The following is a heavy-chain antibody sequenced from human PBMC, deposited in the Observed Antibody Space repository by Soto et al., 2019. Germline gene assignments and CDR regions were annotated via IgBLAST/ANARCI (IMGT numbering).Heavy chain of an antibody. D-gene: IGHD6-13*01. V-gene: IGHV1-3*01. CDR2: INAGNGNT. CDR1: GYTFTSYA. J-gene: IGHJ6*03. CDR3: ARDRDSSYDYYYYVDV. Sequence: QVQLVQSGAEVKKPGASVKVSCKASGYTFTSYAMHWVRQAPGQRLEWMGWINAGNGNTKYSQKFQGRVTITRDTAASTGYLELSSLSSEDTAVYYCARDRDSSYDYYYYVDVWGKGATVTVSS.